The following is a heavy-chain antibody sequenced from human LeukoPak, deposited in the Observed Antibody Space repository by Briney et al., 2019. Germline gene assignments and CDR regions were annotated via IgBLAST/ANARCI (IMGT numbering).Heavy chain of an antibody. CDR1: GFTLSAFV. Sequence: PGGSLRLSCAASGFTLSAFVMHWVRQAPGKGRESVSSITPDGTTTYYANSMKGRFTISRDNSRNTLYLQMGSLTTEDVGVYYCARENQGGSDYWGQGTLVTVSS. CDR3: ARENQGGSDY. CDR2: ITPDGTTT. V-gene: IGHV3-64*01. J-gene: IGHJ4*02. D-gene: IGHD1-14*01.